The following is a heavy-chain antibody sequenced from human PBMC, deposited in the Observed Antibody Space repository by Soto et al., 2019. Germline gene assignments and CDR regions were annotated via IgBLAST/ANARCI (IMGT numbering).Heavy chain of an antibody. J-gene: IGHJ5*02. CDR3: ASLTMVRGVWGIDP. CDR1: GGTFSSYA. D-gene: IGHD3-10*01. Sequence: ASVKVSCKASGGTFSSYAISWVRQAPGQRPEWMGWVNGGNGYTKYSQKFQGRVSFTRDTSATTAYMELSSLRSEDSAVYYCASLTMVRGVWGIDPWGQGNLVTVSX. V-gene: IGHV1-3*01. CDR2: VNGGNGYT.